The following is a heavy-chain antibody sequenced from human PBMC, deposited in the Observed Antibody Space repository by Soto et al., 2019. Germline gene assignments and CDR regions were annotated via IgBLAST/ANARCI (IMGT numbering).Heavy chain of an antibody. V-gene: IGHV1-69*13. CDR3: ARDTKYSSSFFDY. CDR2: IIPIFGTA. Sequence: SVKVSCKASGGTFSSYAISWVRQAPGQGLEWMGGIIPIFGTANYAQKFQGRVTITADESTSTAYMELSSLRSEDTAVYYCARDTKYSSSFFDYWGQGTLVTVSS. D-gene: IGHD6-6*01. J-gene: IGHJ4*02. CDR1: GGTFSSYA.